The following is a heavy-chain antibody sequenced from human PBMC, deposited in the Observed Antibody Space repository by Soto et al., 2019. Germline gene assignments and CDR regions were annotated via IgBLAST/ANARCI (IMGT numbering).Heavy chain of an antibody. V-gene: IGHV4-39*01. J-gene: IGHJ5*02. Sequence: SETLSLTCTVSGGSISSSSYYWGWIRQPPGKGLEWIGSIYYSGSTYYNPSLKSRVTISVDTSKNQFSLKLSSVTAADTAVYYCARQKQLVHLDWFDPWGQGTLVTVSS. CDR1: GGSISSSSYY. CDR2: IYYSGST. CDR3: ARQKQLVHLDWFDP. D-gene: IGHD6-13*01.